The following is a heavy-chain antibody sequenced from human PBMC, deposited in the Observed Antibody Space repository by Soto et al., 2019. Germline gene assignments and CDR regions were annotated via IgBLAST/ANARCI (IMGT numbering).Heavy chain of an antibody. CDR2: IYHSGST. CDR3: ASSGSHNNDY. Sequence: SETLSLTCAVSGYSISSGYYWGWIRQPPGKGLEWIGSIYHSGSTYYNPSLKSRVTISVDTSKNQFSLKLSSVTAADTAVYYCASSGSHNNDYWGQGTLVTVS. J-gene: IGHJ4*02. D-gene: IGHD1-26*01. CDR1: GYSISSGYY. V-gene: IGHV4-38-2*01.